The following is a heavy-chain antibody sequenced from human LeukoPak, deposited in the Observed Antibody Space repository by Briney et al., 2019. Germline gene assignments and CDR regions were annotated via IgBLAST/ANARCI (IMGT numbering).Heavy chain of an antibody. CDR3: AKRSDYGGNGNYFDY. Sequence: GGSLRLSCAASGFTFSSSGMSWVRQAPGKGLGWVSATSSRGGSTFYADSVKGGFTISRDSSKNTLYLQMNSLRAEDTAVYYCAKRSDYGGNGNYFDYWRQGALVTVSS. V-gene: IGHV3-23*01. D-gene: IGHD4-23*01. CDR2: TSSRGGST. J-gene: IGHJ4*02. CDR1: GFTFSSSG.